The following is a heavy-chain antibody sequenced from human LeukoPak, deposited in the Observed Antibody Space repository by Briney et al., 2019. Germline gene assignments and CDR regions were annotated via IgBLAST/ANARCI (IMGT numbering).Heavy chain of an antibody. CDR2: IRYDGSNK. CDR3: AKKGATTGDFDY. CDR1: GFTFSSYG. D-gene: IGHD1-26*01. Sequence: GSLRLSCAASGFTFSSYGMHWVRQAPGKGLEWVAVIRYDGSNKYYADSVKGRFTISRDNSKNTLYLQMNSLRAEDTAVYYCAKKGATTGDFDYWGQGTLVTVSS. V-gene: IGHV3-33*06. J-gene: IGHJ4*02.